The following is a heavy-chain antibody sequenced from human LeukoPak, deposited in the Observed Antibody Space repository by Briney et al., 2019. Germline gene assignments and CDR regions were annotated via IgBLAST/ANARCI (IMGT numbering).Heavy chain of an antibody. V-gene: IGHV4-61*02. J-gene: IGHJ5*02. CDR2: IYTRGTT. CDR3: VRDTLIGGPGLYNWFDP. Sequence: SEALSLTCSVSGASISISDYYWGWIRQPAGKGLEWIGRIYTRGTTNYNPSLKSRVTISVDTSKNQFSLKLSSVTAADTAVYYCVRDTLIGGPGLYNWFDPWGQGTLVTVSS. D-gene: IGHD3-10*01. CDR1: GASISISDYY.